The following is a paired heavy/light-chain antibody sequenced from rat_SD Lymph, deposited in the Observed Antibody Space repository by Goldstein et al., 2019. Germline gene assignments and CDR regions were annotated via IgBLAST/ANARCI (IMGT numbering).Light chain of an antibody. CDR1: QNVYNN. CDR3: QRIYNSPLT. J-gene: IGKJ5*01. CDR2: YAS. Sequence: NIVMTQSPKSMSISVGDRVTMNCKASQNVYNNIAWYQQKPGQSPKLLIYYASNRYNGVPDRFTGSGYGTDFTLTINSVQAEDAAFYYCQRIYNSPLTFGSGTKLEIK. V-gene: IGKV6S5*01.
Heavy chain of an antibody. CDR2: IKAKSNNYAT. CDR1: GFTFSNAW. J-gene: IGHJ3*01. Sequence: EVQLVETGGSLVQPGKSLKLTCATSGFTFSNAWMHWVRQSPEKQLEWVAQIKAKSNNYATYYAESVKGRFTISRDDSKSSVYLQMNSLKEEDTAIYYCTSGTRVSNWFAYWGQGTLVTVSS. D-gene: IGHD1-4*01. V-gene: IGHV6-8*01. CDR3: TSGTRVSNWFAY.